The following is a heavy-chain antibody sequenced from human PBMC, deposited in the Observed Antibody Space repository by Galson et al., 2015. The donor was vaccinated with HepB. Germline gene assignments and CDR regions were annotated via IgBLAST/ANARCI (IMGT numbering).Heavy chain of an antibody. CDR3: ARVTAYCGGDCHPRSYYYYGMDV. Sequence: SVKVSCKASGGTFSSYAISWVRQAPGQGLEWMGGIIPIFGTANYAQKFQGRVTITADKSTSTAYMELSSLRSEDTAVYYCARVTAYCGGDCHPRSYYYYGMDVWGQGTTVTVSS. J-gene: IGHJ6*02. V-gene: IGHV1-69*06. CDR1: GGTFSSYA. D-gene: IGHD2-21*02. CDR2: IIPIFGTA.